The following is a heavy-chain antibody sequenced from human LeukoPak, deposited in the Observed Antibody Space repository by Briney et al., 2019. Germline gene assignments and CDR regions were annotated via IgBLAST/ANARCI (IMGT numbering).Heavy chain of an antibody. Sequence: PSETLSLACAVYGGSFSGYYWSWISQPPGKGLEWIGEINHSGSTNYNPSLKSRVTISVDTSKNQFSLKLSSVTAADTAVYYCASQVRSGYSSGRDYYYYYYMDVWGKGTTVTVSS. D-gene: IGHD6-19*01. V-gene: IGHV4-34*01. J-gene: IGHJ6*03. CDR3: ASQVRSGYSSGRDYYYYYYMDV. CDR1: GGSFSGYY. CDR2: INHSGST.